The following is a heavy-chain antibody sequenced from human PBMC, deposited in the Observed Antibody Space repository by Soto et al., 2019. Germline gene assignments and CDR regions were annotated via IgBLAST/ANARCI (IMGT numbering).Heavy chain of an antibody. V-gene: IGHV4-59*01. CDR3: ARVAPMGGYYS. CDR2: IYYSGGT. CDR1: GGSISSYY. D-gene: IGHD3-22*01. Sequence: QVQLQESGPGLVKPSETLSLTCTVSGGSISSYYWSWIRQPPGKGLEWIGYIYYSGGTNYNPSLKCRVTISVDTSKNQFSLKLSSVTAADTAVYYCARVAPMGGYYSWGQGTLVTVSS. J-gene: IGHJ4*02.